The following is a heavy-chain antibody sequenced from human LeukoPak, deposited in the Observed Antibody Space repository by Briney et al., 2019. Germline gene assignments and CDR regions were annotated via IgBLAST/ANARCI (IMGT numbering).Heavy chain of an antibody. CDR3: ARDETNGFDS. V-gene: IGHV3-21*01. CDR2: INSRSTYI. CDR1: GFNVSANY. J-gene: IGHJ5*01. Sequence: GGSLRLSCEASGFNVSANYMNWVRQAPGEGLEWVSSINSRSTYIFYADSVMGRFTISRDNAKNSLFLQMNSLRAEDTAVYYCARDETNGFDSWGQGTLVTVSS. D-gene: IGHD1-14*01.